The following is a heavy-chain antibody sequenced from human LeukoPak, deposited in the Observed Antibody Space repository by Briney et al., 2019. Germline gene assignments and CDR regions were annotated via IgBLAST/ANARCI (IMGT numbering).Heavy chain of an antibody. CDR2: IYTSGST. D-gene: IGHD3-22*01. CDR1: GGSISSCY. J-gene: IGHJ4*02. Sequence: PSETLSLTCTVSGGSISSCYWSWIRQPAGKGLEWIGRIYTSGSTNYNPSLKSRVTISVDTSKNQFSLKLSSVTAAGTAVYYCARGVEHYYDSSGYIYWGQGTLVTVSS. V-gene: IGHV4-4*07. CDR3: ARGVEHYYDSSGYIY.